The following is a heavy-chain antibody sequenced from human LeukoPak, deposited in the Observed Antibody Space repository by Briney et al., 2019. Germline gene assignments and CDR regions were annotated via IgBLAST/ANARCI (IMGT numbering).Heavy chain of an antibody. Sequence: SETLSLTSTVSGGSISSYYWNWIRQPPGKGLEWIGYIYYSGSTSYNPSLKSRVTISVDTSKNQFSLKLSSVTAADTAVYHCARGSSSGWFLGDVWGKGTTVTVSS. V-gene: IGHV4-59*01. CDR2: IYYSGST. J-gene: IGHJ6*04. D-gene: IGHD6-19*01. CDR3: ARGSSSGWFLGDV. CDR1: GGSISSYY.